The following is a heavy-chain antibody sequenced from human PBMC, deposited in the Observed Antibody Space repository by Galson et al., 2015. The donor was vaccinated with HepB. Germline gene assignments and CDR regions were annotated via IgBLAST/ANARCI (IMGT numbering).Heavy chain of an antibody. CDR1: GFTFDDYA. V-gene: IGHV3-9*01. CDR2: ISWNSGSI. D-gene: IGHD3-9*01. Sequence: SLRLSCAASGFTFDDYAMHWVRQAPGKGLEWVSGISWNSGSIGYADSVKGRFTISRDNAKNSLYLQMNSLRAEDTALYYCAKGHYHIVTGYRSFIHWGQGTLVTVSS. CDR3: AKGHYHIVTGYRSFIH. J-gene: IGHJ4*02.